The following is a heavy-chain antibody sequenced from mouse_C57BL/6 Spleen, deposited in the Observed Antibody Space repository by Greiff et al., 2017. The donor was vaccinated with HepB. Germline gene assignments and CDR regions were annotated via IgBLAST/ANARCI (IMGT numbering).Heavy chain of an antibody. J-gene: IGHJ3*01. CDR3: ARHEGYYGSSPFAY. V-gene: IGHV5-2*01. D-gene: IGHD1-1*01. CDR2: INSDGGST. CDR1: EYEFPSHD. Sequence: EVQRVESGGGLVQPGASLKLSCESNEYEFPSHDMSWVRKTPEKRLELVAAINSDGGSTYYPDTMERRFIISRDNTKKTLYLQMSSLRSEDTALYYCARHEGYYGSSPFAYWGQGTLVTVSA.